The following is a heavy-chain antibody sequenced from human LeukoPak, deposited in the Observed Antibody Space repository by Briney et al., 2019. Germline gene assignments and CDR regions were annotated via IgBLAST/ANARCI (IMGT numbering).Heavy chain of an antibody. CDR3: ARVDDFWSGYRFNMDV. Sequence: ASVKVSCKASGYTFTGYYMHWVRQAPGQGLERMGWINPNSGGTNYAQKFQGWVTMTRDTSISTAYMELSRLRSEDTAVYYCARVDDFWSGYRFNMDVWGKGTTVTVSS. V-gene: IGHV1-2*04. D-gene: IGHD3-3*01. CDR2: INPNSGGT. CDR1: GYTFTGYY. J-gene: IGHJ6*03.